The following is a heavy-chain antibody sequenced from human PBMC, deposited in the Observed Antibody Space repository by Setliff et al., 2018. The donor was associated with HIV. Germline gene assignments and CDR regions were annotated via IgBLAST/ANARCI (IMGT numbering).Heavy chain of an antibody. CDR3: AKEYHTAATGTRVEHYFDY. D-gene: IGHD6-13*01. Sequence: ASVKVSCKASGYTFTSCFLHWVRQAPGQGLEYMGIINPSDGSADYVEKFKDRVTITRDTSTSTVYMEMSSPRSEETAIYYCAKEYHTAATGTRVEHYFDYWGQGTLVPVS. CDR1: GYTFTSCF. CDR2: INPSDGSA. V-gene: IGHV1-46*01. J-gene: IGHJ4*02.